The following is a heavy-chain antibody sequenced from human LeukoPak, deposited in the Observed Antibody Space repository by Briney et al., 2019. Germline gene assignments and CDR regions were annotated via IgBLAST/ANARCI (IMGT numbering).Heavy chain of an antibody. V-gene: IGHV3-53*05. Sequence: TGGSLRLSCAASGFTVSNNYMSWVRQAPGKGLEWVSVVYGGGSTYYADSVKGRFTISRDNSKNSLYLQMNSLRTEDTAVYYCAKANPLIVGAGAGGPINFWGQGTMVTVSS. J-gene: IGHJ3*01. D-gene: IGHD1-26*01. CDR2: VYGGGST. CDR3: AKANPLIVGAGAGGPINF. CDR1: GFTVSNNY.